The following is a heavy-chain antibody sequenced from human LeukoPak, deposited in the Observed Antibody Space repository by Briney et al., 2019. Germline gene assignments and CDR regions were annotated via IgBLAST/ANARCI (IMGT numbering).Heavy chain of an antibody. CDR3: ARIIAVAGYYFDY. D-gene: IGHD6-19*01. J-gene: IGHJ4*02. Sequence: SETLSLTCTVSGGSISSSSYYWGWIRQPPGKGLEWIGSIYYSGSTYYNPSLKSRVTISVDTSKNQFSLKLSSVTAADTAVYYCARIIAVAGYYFDYWGQGTLVTASS. V-gene: IGHV4-39*01. CDR2: IYYSGST. CDR1: GGSISSSSYY.